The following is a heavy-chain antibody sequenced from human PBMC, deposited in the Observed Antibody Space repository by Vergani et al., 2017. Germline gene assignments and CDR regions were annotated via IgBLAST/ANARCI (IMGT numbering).Heavy chain of an antibody. CDR1: GDSTSSNNC. Sequence: QVQLQESGPGLVKPPGTLSLTCAVSGDSTSSNNCWTWVRQPPGKGLEWIGEICHTEDTKYSPSLKSRVTVSVDASRNLFSLRLNSVTAADTAVYCCATSGYRRWGYYFDYWGQGILVSVSS. CDR3: ATSGYRRWGYYFDY. J-gene: IGHJ4*02. CDR2: ICHTEDT. D-gene: IGHD2-2*02. V-gene: IGHV4-4*01.